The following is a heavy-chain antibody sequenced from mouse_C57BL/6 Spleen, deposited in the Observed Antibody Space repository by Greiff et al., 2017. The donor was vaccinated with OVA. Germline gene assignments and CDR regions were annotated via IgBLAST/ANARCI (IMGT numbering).Heavy chain of an antibody. V-gene: IGHV5-17*01. D-gene: IGHD1-1*01. CDR3: ARQEYYGSSPHWYFDV. Sequence: EVQVVESGGGLVKPGGSLKLSCAASGFTFSDYGMHWVRQAPEKGLEWVAYISSGSSTIYYADTVKGRFTISRDNAKNTLFLQMTSLRSEDTAMYYGARQEYYGSSPHWYFDVWGTGTTVTVSS. CDR2: ISSGSSTI. J-gene: IGHJ1*03. CDR1: GFTFSDYG.